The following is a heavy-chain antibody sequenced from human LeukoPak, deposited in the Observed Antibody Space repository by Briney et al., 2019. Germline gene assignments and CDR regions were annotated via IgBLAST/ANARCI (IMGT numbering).Heavy chain of an antibody. D-gene: IGHD5-24*01. J-gene: IGHJ4*02. Sequence: PSETLSLTCTVSGGSISSSSYYWGWIRQPPGKGLEWIGSIYYSGSTYYNPSLKSRVTISVDTSKNQFSLKLSSVTAADTAVYYCARDPDGYNYGQGYWGQGTLVTVSS. CDR1: GGSISSSSYY. CDR2: IYYSGST. CDR3: ARDPDGYNYGQGY. V-gene: IGHV4-39*07.